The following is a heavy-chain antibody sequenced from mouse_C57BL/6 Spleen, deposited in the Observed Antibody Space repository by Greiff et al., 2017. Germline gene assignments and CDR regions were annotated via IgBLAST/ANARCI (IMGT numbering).Heavy chain of an antibody. Sequence: QVQLKQSGAELVRPGASVTLSCKASGYTFTDYEMHWVKQTPVHGLEWIGAIDPETGGTAYNQKFKGKAILTADKSSSTAYMELRSLTSEDSAVYYCTRNGYPYAMDYWGQGTSVTVSS. J-gene: IGHJ4*01. CDR2: IDPETGGT. D-gene: IGHD2-2*01. CDR1: GYTFTDYE. V-gene: IGHV1-15*01. CDR3: TRNGYPYAMDY.